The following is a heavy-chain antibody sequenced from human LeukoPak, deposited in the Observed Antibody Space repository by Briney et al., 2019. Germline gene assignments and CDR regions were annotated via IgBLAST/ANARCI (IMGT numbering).Heavy chain of an antibody. V-gene: IGHV4-30-2*01. D-gene: IGHD4-17*01. CDR3: ARLSYGYYFDY. CDR2: IYHSGST. Sequence: SQTLSLTCAVSGGSISSGGYSWSWIRQPPGKGLEWIGYIYHSGSTYYNPSLKSRVTISVDRSKNQFSLKLSSVTAADTAVYYCARLSYGYYFDYWGQGTLVTVSS. J-gene: IGHJ4*02. CDR1: GGSISSGGYS.